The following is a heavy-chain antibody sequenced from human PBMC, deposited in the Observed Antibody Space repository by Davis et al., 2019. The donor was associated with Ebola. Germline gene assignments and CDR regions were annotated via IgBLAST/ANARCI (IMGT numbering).Heavy chain of an antibody. CDR2: IYPGDSDT. CDR3: ASLRRTITGMDDGFDM. Sequence: GESLKISCKASGYSFTSYWIGWVRQMPGKGLEWMGIIYPGDSDTRYSPSFQGQVTISVDTSINTAFLQWSSLKASDTAMYYCASLRRTITGMDDGFDMWGQGTMVTVSS. CDR1: GYSFTSYW. V-gene: IGHV5-51*01. D-gene: IGHD1-20*01. J-gene: IGHJ3*02.